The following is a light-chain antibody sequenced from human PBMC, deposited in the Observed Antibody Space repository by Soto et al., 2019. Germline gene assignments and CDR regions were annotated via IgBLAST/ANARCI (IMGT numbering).Light chain of an antibody. J-gene: IGKJ5*01. V-gene: IGKV3-11*01. CDR2: DAS. CDR3: QQRSNGPSIT. Sequence: DIVMTQSPATLSVAPRERFTFSCMASQGVSRKLAWYQQKPGQAPRLLIYDASNRATGIPARFSGSGSGTDFTLTINSLEPEDSAVYYCQQRSNGPSITFCQGTRLEIK. CDR1: QGVSRK.